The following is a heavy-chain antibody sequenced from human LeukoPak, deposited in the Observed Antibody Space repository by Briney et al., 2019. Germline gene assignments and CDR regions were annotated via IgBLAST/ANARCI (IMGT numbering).Heavy chain of an antibody. CDR3: ATSYYDSSAYYPNPE. Sequence: GGSLRLSCAASGFTFSSYSMNWVRRAPGKGLEWVSSISSSSSYIYYADSAKGRFTISRDNAKNSLYLQMNSLRAEDTAVYYCATSYYDSSAYYPNPEWGQGTLVTVSS. V-gene: IGHV3-21*01. D-gene: IGHD3-22*01. J-gene: IGHJ4*02. CDR1: GFTFSSYS. CDR2: ISSSSSYI.